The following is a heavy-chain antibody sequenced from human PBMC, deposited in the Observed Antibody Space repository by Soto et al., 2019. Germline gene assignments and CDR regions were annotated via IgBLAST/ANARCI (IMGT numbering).Heavy chain of an antibody. D-gene: IGHD3-22*01. Sequence: GGSLRLSCAASGFTFSSYGMHWVRQAPGKGLEWVAVIWYDGSNKYYADSVKGRFTISRDNSKNTLYLQMNSLRAEDTAVYYCARDYYDSRGSHKDTFDYWGQGTLVTVSS. CDR1: GFTFSSYG. V-gene: IGHV3-33*01. CDR2: IWYDGSNK. J-gene: IGHJ4*02. CDR3: ARDYYDSRGSHKDTFDY.